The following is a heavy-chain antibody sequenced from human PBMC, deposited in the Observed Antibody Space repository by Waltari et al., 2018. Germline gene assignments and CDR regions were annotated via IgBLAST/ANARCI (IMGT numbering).Heavy chain of an antibody. D-gene: IGHD1-7*01. CDR3: ARDCGPITGTAFDY. CDR1: GFTFSSYE. Sequence: EVQLVESGGGLVQPGGSRRLSGAASGFTFSSYEMNWGRPAPGKGLELVSYISSSGSTIYYADSVKGLFTISRDNAKNSLYLQMNRLRAEDTAVYYCARDCGPITGTAFDYWGQGTLVTVSS. J-gene: IGHJ4*02. V-gene: IGHV3-48*03. CDR2: ISSSGSTI.